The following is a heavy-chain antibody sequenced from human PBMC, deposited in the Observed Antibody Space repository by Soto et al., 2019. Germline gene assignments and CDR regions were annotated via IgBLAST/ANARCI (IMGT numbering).Heavy chain of an antibody. J-gene: IGHJ4*02. V-gene: IGHV1-3*01. Sequence: QVQLVQSGAEVKKPGASVKVSCKASGYTFTSYAMHWVRQAPGQRLEWMGWINAGNGNTQYSQKFQVRVTITRYTAAITAYMDLSSLRSEDIAVYDCARGPGGPVGPGDYWGPGTLVTFSP. D-gene: IGHD3-16*01. CDR3: ARGPGGPVGPGDY. CDR2: INAGNGNT. CDR1: GYTFTSYA.